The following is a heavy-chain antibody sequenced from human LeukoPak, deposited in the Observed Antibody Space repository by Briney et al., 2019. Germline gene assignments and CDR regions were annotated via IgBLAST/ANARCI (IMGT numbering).Heavy chain of an antibody. CDR2: IIPIFGTS. CDR1: GGTFKYYA. V-gene: IGHV1-69*13. CDR3: AKDASLWFGELGVAFDI. J-gene: IGHJ3*02. Sequence: GASVKVSCKASGGTFKYYAISWVRQAPGQGLEWMGGIIPIFGTSNYAQKFQDRVTITADDSTSTVYMELSSLRSEDTAVYYCAKDASLWFGELGVAFDIWGQGTMVTVSS. D-gene: IGHD3-10*01.